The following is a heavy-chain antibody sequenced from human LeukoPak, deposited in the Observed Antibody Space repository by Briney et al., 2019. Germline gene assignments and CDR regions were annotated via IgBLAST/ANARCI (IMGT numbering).Heavy chain of an antibody. CDR3: ARGIVRYCSSTSCPPGY. Sequence: GASVKVSRKASGYTFTSYAMNWVRQAPGQGLEWMGWINTNTGNPTYAQGFTGRFVFSLDTSVSTAYLQISSLKAEDTAVYYCARGIVRYCSSTSCPPGYWGQGTLVTVSS. V-gene: IGHV7-4-1*02. CDR2: INTNTGNP. CDR1: GYTFTSYA. D-gene: IGHD2-2*01. J-gene: IGHJ4*02.